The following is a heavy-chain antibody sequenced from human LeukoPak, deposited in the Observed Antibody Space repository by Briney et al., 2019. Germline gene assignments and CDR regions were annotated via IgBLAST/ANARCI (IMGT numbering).Heavy chain of an antibody. Sequence: GGSLRLSCAASGFTFNNYEMNWVRQAPGKGLEWVSYIPSSGGTIYYADSVKGRFAMSRDNAKNSVYLQMNSLRAEDTAVYYCAREPGVAVAGPDYWGQGTLVTVSS. J-gene: IGHJ4*02. CDR1: GFTFNNYE. D-gene: IGHD6-19*01. CDR3: AREPGVAVAGPDY. V-gene: IGHV3-48*03. CDR2: IPSSGGTI.